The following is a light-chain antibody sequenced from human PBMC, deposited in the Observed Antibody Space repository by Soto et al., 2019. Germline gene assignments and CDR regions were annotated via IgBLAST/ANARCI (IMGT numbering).Light chain of an antibody. V-gene: IGKV3-15*01. CDR3: QQYNKWPLT. Sequence: EVVMTQSPATLSVSPWETATLSCRASQSLTTYLAWYQQKPDQAPRILIYGISTRATDVPARVSGSGSWTELTLTISGLQSEDLAVYYCQQYNKWPLTFGGGTKVDIK. CDR1: QSLTTY. J-gene: IGKJ4*01. CDR2: GIS.